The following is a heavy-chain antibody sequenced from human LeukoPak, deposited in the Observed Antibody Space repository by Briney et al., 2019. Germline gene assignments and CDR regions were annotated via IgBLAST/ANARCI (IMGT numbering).Heavy chain of an antibody. CDR1: GFTFSSYE. Sequence: PGGSLRLSCAASGFTFSSYEMNWVRQAPGKGLEWVSYISSSGSTIYYADSVKGRFTISRDNAKNSLYLQMNSLRAEDTAVYYCARVYSSSCVDYWGQGTLVTVSS. V-gene: IGHV3-48*03. J-gene: IGHJ4*02. CDR2: ISSSGSTI. D-gene: IGHD6-13*01. CDR3: ARVYSSSCVDY.